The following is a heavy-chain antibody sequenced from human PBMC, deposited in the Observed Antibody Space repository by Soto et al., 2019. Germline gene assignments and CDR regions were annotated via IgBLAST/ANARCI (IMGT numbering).Heavy chain of an antibody. J-gene: IGHJ6*03. CDR1: GFTFSSDA. CDR2: ISSNGIGT. CDR3: ARRARADYYYMDV. D-gene: IGHD6-6*01. Sequence: EVQLVESGGGLAQPGGSLRLSCAASGFTFSSDARDWVRQAPGKGLEYVSGISSNGIGTYYASSVQGRFTISRDNSRDTVYLQMDSLRPEDMAVYYCARRARADYYYMDVWGKGTTVTVS. V-gene: IGHV3-64*01.